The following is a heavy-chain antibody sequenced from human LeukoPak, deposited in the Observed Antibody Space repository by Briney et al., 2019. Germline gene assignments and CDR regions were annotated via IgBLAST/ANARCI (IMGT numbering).Heavy chain of an antibody. CDR1: GFTFSSYW. D-gene: IGHD1-26*01. J-gene: IGHJ4*02. CDR3: ARDPSYSENLDY. V-gene: IGHV3-74*01. CDR2: INSDGSST. Sequence: GGSLRLSCAASGFTFSSYWMHWVRHAPGKGLVWVSRINSDGSSTTYADSVKGRFTISRDNAKNTLYLQMNSLRAEDTAVYYCARDPSYSENLDYWGQGTLVTVSS.